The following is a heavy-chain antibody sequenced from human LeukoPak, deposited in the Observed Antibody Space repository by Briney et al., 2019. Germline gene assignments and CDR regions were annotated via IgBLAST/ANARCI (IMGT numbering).Heavy chain of an antibody. J-gene: IGHJ2*01. Sequence: GGSLRLSCAASGFTFSSYWMRWVRQAPGKGLDWVAIISDDGSNKYYADSVEGRVTISRDNSKSTLYLQVSSLRTEATAVYYCAKDSGVVAGHWYFDLWGRGTLVSVSS. CDR1: GFTFSSYW. CDR2: ISDDGSNK. D-gene: IGHD3-10*01. CDR3: AKDSGVVAGHWYFDL. V-gene: IGHV3-30*18.